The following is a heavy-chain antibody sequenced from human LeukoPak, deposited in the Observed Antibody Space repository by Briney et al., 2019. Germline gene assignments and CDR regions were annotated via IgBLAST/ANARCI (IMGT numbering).Heavy chain of an antibody. D-gene: IGHD3-9*01. V-gene: IGHV3-23*01. J-gene: IGHJ4*02. Sequence: TGGSLRLSCAASEFTFSSYAMSWVRQAPGKGLEWVSAISGSGGSTYYADSVKGRFTISRDNSKNTLYLQMNSLRAEDTAVYYCAKGRYDILTGGDWGQGTLVTVSS. CDR2: ISGSGGST. CDR3: AKGRYDILTGGD. CDR1: EFTFSSYA.